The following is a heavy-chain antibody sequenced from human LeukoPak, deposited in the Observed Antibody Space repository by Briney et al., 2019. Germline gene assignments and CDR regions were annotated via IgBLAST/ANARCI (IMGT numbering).Heavy chain of an antibody. CDR3: ARDLSPVVRASPMGY. D-gene: IGHD3-10*01. Sequence: GTSLRLSCVASGFTFTNYGMHWVRQAPGKGLEWVALITYDGYYKYYSDSVKGRFTISSDTSKNTLYLQMNSLRAEDTAVYYCARDLSPVVRASPMGYWGQGTPVTVSS. J-gene: IGHJ4*02. CDR2: ITYDGYYK. CDR1: GFTFTNYG. V-gene: IGHV3-30*03.